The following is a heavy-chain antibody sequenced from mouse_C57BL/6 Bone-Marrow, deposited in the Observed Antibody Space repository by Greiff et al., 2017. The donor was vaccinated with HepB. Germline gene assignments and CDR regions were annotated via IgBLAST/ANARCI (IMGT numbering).Heavy chain of an antibody. V-gene: IGHV1-54*01. CDR2: INPGSGGT. Sequence: VQLQQSGAALVRPGPSVKVSCKASGYAFTNYLIEWVKQGPGQGLEWIGVINPGSGGTNYNEKFKGKATLTADKSSSNAYMQLSSLTSEDSAVYFCARGITLYWYFGVWGTGATVTVAS. D-gene: IGHD1-1*01. CDR3: ARGITLYWYFGV. CDR1: GYAFTNYL. J-gene: IGHJ1*03.